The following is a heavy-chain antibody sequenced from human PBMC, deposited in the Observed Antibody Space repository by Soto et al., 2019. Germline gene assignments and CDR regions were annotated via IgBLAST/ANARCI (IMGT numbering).Heavy chain of an antibody. V-gene: IGHV3-30*18. J-gene: IGHJ4*02. Sequence: GGSLRLSCVASEFTFKSYGVHWVRQAPGKGLAWVAVMSYDGNKKHYADSVRGRFTISRDNSKNTLYLQMNSLGTEDTAVYYCAKDSYRGDIVLTPAPYGNDYWGQGTLVTVSS. CDR3: AKDSYRGDIVLTPAPYGNDY. D-gene: IGHD2-2*01. CDR2: MSYDGNKK. CDR1: EFTFKSYG.